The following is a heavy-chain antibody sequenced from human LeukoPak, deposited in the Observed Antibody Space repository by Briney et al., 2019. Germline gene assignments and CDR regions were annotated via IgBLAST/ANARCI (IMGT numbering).Heavy chain of an antibody. D-gene: IGHD6-25*01. V-gene: IGHV1-2*02. Sequence: ASVKVSCKASGYNFAHNIHWVRQAPGQGREFMGWINPKNGGTKYAQNLQGRVTMTRDTSISTVYMELSSLGSDDTAVYYCVVSIQAAAIPAFDSWGQGTLVTVSS. CDR3: VVSIQAAAIPAFDS. CDR1: GYNFAHN. J-gene: IGHJ4*02. CDR2: INPKNGGT.